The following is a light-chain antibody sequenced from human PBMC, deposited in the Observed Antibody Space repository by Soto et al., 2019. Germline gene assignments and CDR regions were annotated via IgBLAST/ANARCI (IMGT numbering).Light chain of an antibody. CDR2: TAA. CDR1: HDIDNY. V-gene: IGKV1-39*01. J-gene: IGKJ1*01. CDR3: HQTYHTPPT. Sequence: GDRVNLTCRASHDIDNYLAWLQHKPGSAPKLLIDTAASLHGGVPSRFTFTTSGTSFTLTISSLQPEDFATYYCHQTYHTPPTFGQGTKVDIK.